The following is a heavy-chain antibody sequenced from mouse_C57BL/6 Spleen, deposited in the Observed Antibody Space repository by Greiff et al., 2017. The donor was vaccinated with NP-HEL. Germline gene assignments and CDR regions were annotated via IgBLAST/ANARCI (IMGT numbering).Heavy chain of an antibody. CDR2: IRSKSNNYAT. D-gene: IGHD2-1*01. V-gene: IGHV10-1*01. J-gene: IGHJ1*03. CDR1: GFSFNTYA. Sequence: EVMLVESGGGLVQPKGSLKLSCAASGFSFNTYAMNWVRQAPGKGLEWVARIRSKSNNYATYYADSVKDRFTISRDESESMLYMQMNNLKTEDTAMYYCVRHVEVYYGNFYWYFDVWGTGTTVTVSS. CDR3: VRHVEVYYGNFYWYFDV.